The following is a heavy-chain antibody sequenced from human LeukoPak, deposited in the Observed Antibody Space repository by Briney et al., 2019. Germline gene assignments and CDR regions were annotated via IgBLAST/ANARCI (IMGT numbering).Heavy chain of an antibody. J-gene: IGHJ4*02. CDR2: ISGSGDST. CDR1: GFTFSSYT. D-gene: IGHD6-13*01. CDR3: AKTRPLDSSSWSHGDY. V-gene: IGHV3-23*01. Sequence: GGSLRLSCAASGFTFSSYTMSWVRQAPGKGLEWVSAISGSGDSTYYGDSVKGRFTISRDNSKNTLYLQMNSLRAEDTAVYYCAKTRPLDSSSWSHGDYWGQGTLVTVSS.